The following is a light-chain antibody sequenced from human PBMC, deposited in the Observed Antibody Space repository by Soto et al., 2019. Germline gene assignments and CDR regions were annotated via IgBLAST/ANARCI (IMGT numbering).Light chain of an antibody. J-gene: IGKJ2*01. CDR2: AAS. V-gene: IGKV3-15*01. CDR1: QRISTN. CDR3: QQYHNWLLYT. Sequence: EIVMTQSPATLSVSPGERATLSCRASQRISTNLAWYQQRPGQAPRLLIYAASTRATGIPARFSGSGSGTEFTLTISSLQYEDFAVYYCQQYHNWLLYTFGQGTKLEI.